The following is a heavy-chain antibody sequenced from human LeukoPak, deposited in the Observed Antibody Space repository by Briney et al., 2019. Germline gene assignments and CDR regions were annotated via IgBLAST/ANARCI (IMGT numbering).Heavy chain of an antibody. V-gene: IGHV3-23*01. CDR2: ISGSGGST. J-gene: IGHJ4*02. D-gene: IGHD6-19*01. CDR1: GFTFSSYG. CDR3: AKDLSGWSTGNFDY. Sequence: GGSLRLSCAASGFTFSSYGMSWVRQAPGKGLEWASAISGSGGSTYYADSVKGRFTISRDNSKNTLYLQMNSLRAEDTAVYYCAKDLSGWSTGNFDYWGQGTLVTVSS.